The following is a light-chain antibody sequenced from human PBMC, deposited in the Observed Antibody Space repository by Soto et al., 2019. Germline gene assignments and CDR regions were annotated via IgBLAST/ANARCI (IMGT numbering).Light chain of an antibody. V-gene: IGKV3-20*01. CDR1: QSVSGSY. J-gene: IGKJ2*01. CDR3: HQYGSSPYT. CDR2: GAS. Sequence: DIVLTQSPGTPSLSPGERATLSCRASQSVSGSYLAWYQQKPGQAPRLLIYGASSRATGIPDRFSGSGSGTDFTLTISRLEPEDFAVYYCHQYGSSPYTFGQGTKLEIK.